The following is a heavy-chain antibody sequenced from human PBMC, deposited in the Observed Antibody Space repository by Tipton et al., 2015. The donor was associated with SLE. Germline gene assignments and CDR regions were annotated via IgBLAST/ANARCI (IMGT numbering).Heavy chain of an antibody. CDR1: GGSISSYY. CDR3: ARGHSSGWYDSRDAFDI. J-gene: IGHJ3*02. D-gene: IGHD6-19*01. Sequence: TLSLTCTVSGGSISSYYWSWIRQPAGKGLEWIGRIYTSGSTNYNPPLKSRVTMSVDTSKNQFSLKLSSVTAADTAVYYCARGHSSGWYDSRDAFDIWGQGTMVTVSS. V-gene: IGHV4-4*07. CDR2: IYTSGST.